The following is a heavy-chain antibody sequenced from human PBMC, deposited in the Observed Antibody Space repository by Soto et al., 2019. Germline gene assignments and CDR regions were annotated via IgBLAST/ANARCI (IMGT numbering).Heavy chain of an antibody. CDR1: GYTFISYA. V-gene: IGHV1-46*01. CDR3: ARGGGTLDY. Sequence: ASVKVSCKASGYTFISYAIYWVRQAPGQGLDWMGMINPRDGTTLYAQKFQGRVTMTRDTSTSTLYMELSSLRSEDTALYYCARGGGTLDYWGHGTLVTVSS. J-gene: IGHJ4*01. CDR2: INPRDGTT.